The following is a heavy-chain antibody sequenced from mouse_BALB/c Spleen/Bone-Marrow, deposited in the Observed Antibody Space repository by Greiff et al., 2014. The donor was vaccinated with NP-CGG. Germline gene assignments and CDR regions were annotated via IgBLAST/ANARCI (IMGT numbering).Heavy chain of an antibody. CDR3: TRYDLTTRAFAY. D-gene: IGHD6-1*01. V-gene: IGHV1S82*01. CDR2: IHLSDSES. Sequence: QVHVKQSGAKLVRPGASVKLSCKTSGYSFTSYWMNWVKQRPGQGLEWIGMIHLSDSESRLNQKFKDKATLTVDKSSSTAYMQLSSPTSEDSAVYYCTRYDLTTRAFAYWGQGTLVTVS. J-gene: IGHJ3*01. CDR1: GYSFTSYW.